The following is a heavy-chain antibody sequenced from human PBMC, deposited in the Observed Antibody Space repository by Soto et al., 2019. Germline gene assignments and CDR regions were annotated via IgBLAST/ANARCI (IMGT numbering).Heavy chain of an antibody. Sequence: QVQLVQSGTEVKEPGSSVKVSCKASGGSFSTSSFVWVRQGPGQGLEWMGGIIPIFSRTNLAQKSQGRVTFSADEATRTSYMELRSLTSEDTAIYYCAGDVVRSTAGESWGQGTLVTVSS. CDR1: GGSFSTSS. CDR2: IIPIFSRT. V-gene: IGHV1-69*01. CDR3: AGDVVRSTAGES. D-gene: IGHD3-16*01. J-gene: IGHJ5*02.